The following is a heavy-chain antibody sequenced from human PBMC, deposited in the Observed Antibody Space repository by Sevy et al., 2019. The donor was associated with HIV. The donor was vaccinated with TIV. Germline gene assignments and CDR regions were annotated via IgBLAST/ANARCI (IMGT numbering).Heavy chain of an antibody. CDR3: SREAGVVVVVAANQFDY. V-gene: IGHV3-49*03. J-gene: IGHJ4*02. CDR2: IRGKAFGGTT. CDR1: GFSFGEYA. Sequence: GGSLRLSCSASGFSFGEYAMSWFRQAPGKGLEWVAFIRGKAFGGTTEYAASVKGRFTISRDDSKSIAYLKMISLKTEDTAVYYCSREAGVVVVVAANQFDYWGQGTLVTVSS. D-gene: IGHD2-15*01.